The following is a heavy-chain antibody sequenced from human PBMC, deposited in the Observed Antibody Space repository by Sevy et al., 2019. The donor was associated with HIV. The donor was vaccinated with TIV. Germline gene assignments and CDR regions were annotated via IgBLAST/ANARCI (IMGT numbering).Heavy chain of an antibody. CDR2: FDPEYDDP. D-gene: IGHD1-26*01. V-gene: IGHV1-24*01. CDR1: GYRLSELS. Sequence: ASVKVSCNVSGYRLSELSTYWVRQTPAKGLEGMGGFDPEYDDPIYAQNFQGRVTMTEDTSTDTAYMELSSLTSEDTAVSYCATLIVGTSYLRLWGQGTLVTVSS. CDR3: ATLIVGTSYLRL. J-gene: IGHJ4*02.